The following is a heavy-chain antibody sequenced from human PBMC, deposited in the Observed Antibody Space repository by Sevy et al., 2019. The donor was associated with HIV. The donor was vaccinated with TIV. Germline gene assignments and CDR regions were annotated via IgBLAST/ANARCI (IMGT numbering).Heavy chain of an antibody. D-gene: IGHD4-17*01. Sequence: GGSLRLSCAASGFTFSTFGMHWVRQAPGKGLEWVAVISYDGRNKYYADSVKGRFTISRDNSKNTLYVQMDSLRAEDTAVYYCASGKDDYGDYFDYWGQGTLVTVSS. CDR3: ASGKDDYGDYFDY. J-gene: IGHJ4*02. CDR1: GFTFSTFG. V-gene: IGHV3-30*03. CDR2: ISYDGRNK.